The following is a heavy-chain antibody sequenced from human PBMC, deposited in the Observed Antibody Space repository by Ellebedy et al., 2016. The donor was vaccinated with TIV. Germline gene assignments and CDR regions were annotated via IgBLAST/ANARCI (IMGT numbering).Heavy chain of an antibody. CDR2: TKEDGSEK. V-gene: IGHV3-7*03. CDR1: GFPFSSFW. J-gene: IGHJ4*02. Sequence: PGGSLRLSCAASGFPFSSFWMSWVRQAPGKGLEWVANTKEDGSEKYYVDSVRGRFTISRDNAKNSLYLQMNSLGAEDTAVYYCARGRYCSSSSRGFLDYWGQGTLITDSS. D-gene: IGHD2-2*01. CDR3: ARGRYCSSSSRGFLDY.